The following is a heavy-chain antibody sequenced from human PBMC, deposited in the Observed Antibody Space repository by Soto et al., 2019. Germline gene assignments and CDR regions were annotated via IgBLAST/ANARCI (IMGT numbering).Heavy chain of an antibody. CDR2: ISSGSSSI. CDR3: ASPSAYCTGGTCYSLFDV. Sequence: GGSLRLSCAASGFSFSSYSMNWVRQAPWKGLEWVSYISSGSSSIYYADSVKGRFTISRDNAKNSLYLQMNSLRADDTAVYYCASPSAYCTGGTCYSLFDVWGKGTLVTVST. D-gene: IGHD2-15*01. J-gene: IGHJ4*01. V-gene: IGHV3-48*01. CDR1: GFSFSSYS.